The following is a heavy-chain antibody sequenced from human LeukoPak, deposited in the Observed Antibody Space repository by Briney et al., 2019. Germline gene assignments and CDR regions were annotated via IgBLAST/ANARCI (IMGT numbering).Heavy chain of an antibody. CDR3: ARFTGGNFDS. CDR2: ISSGDAHT. D-gene: IGHD1-14*01. J-gene: IGHJ4*02. CDR1: GFTFSTYD. V-gene: IGHV3-23*01. Sequence: GGSLRLSCAASGFTFSTYDMSWVRQTPGKGLEWVSAISSGDAHTYSADSVKGRFTISRDNSKNTLYLQMNSLRAEDTAVYYCARFTGGNFDSWGQGTLVTVSS.